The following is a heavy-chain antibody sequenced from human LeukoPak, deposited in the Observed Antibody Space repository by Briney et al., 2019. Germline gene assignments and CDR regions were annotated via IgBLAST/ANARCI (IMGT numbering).Heavy chain of an antibody. CDR3: AKGDPRYCSGGSCSY. Sequence: GGSLRLSCAASGLTFSVYAMSWVHQAPGKGLEWVSTISGSGANTYYADSVKGRFTISRDTSKTTLFLQMNSLRAEDTAIYYCAKGDPRYCSGGSCSYWGQGTLVTVSS. V-gene: IGHV3-23*01. CDR1: GLTFSVYA. J-gene: IGHJ4*02. D-gene: IGHD2-15*01. CDR2: ISGSGANT.